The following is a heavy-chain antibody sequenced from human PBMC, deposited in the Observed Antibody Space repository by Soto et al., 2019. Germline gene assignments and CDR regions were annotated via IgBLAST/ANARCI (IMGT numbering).Heavy chain of an antibody. Sequence: QVQLVQSGAEVKKPGASVKVSCKASGYTFTSYDINWVRQATGQGLEWMGWMNPNSGNTGYAQKLQGRGTMTRNTSISTAYMELSSLRSEDTAVYYCERVIRYSYAYIYYYYGMDVWGQGTTVTVSS. D-gene: IGHD5-18*01. J-gene: IGHJ6*02. CDR2: MNPNSGNT. V-gene: IGHV1-8*01. CDR3: ERVIRYSYAYIYYYYGMDV. CDR1: GYTFTSYD.